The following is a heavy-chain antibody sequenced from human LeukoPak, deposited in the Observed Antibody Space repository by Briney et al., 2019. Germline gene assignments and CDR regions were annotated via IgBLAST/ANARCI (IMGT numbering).Heavy chain of an antibody. D-gene: IGHD1-1*01. J-gene: IGHJ6*02. CDR1: GGSFSGYY. CDR2: INHSGST. Sequence: SETLSLTCAVYGGSFSGYYWSWIRQPPGKGPEWIGEINHSGSTNYNPSLKSRVTISVDTSKNQFSLKLSSVTAADTAVYYCAVERAETMDIWGQATTVTVYS. CDR3: AVERAETMDI. V-gene: IGHV4-34*01.